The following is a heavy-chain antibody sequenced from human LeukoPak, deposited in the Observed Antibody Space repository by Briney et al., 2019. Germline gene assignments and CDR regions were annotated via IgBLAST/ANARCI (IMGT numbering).Heavy chain of an antibody. J-gene: IGHJ5*02. CDR3: ARDPSGSYSGWFDP. D-gene: IGHD1-26*01. CDR2: ISAYNGNT. V-gene: IGHV1-18*01. Sequence: GASVKVSCKASGYTFTSYGISWVRQAPGQGLEWMGWISAYNGNTNYAQKLQGRVTMTTDTSTSTAYMELRSLRSDDTAVYYCARDPSGSYSGWFDPWGQGTLVTVSS. CDR1: GYTFTSYG.